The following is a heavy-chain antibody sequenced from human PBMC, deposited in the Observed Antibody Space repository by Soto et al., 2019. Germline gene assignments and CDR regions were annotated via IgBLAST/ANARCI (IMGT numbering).Heavy chain of an antibody. CDR3: ARDVTTVKDGNWFDP. CDR1: GFTFSSYS. Sequence: PGGSLRLSCAASGFTFSSYSMNWVRQAPGKGLEWVSSISSSSSYIYYADSVKGRFTISRDNAKNSLYLQMNSLRAEDTAVYYCARDVTTVKDGNWFDPWGQGTLVTVSS. D-gene: IGHD4-17*01. J-gene: IGHJ5*02. V-gene: IGHV3-21*01. CDR2: ISSSSSYI.